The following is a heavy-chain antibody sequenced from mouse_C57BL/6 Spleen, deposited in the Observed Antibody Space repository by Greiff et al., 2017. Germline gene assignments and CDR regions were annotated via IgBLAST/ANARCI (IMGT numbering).Heavy chain of an antibody. J-gene: IGHJ4*01. Sequence: VQLVESGPGLVKPSQSLSLTCSVTGYSITSGYYWNWIRQFPGNKLEWMGYISYDGSNNYNPSLKNRISITRDTSKNQFFLKLNSVTTEDTATYYCARRWDGDYAMDYWGQGTSVTVSS. V-gene: IGHV3-6*01. CDR3: ARRWDGDYAMDY. CDR1: GYSITSGYY. CDR2: ISYDGSN. D-gene: IGHD4-1*01.